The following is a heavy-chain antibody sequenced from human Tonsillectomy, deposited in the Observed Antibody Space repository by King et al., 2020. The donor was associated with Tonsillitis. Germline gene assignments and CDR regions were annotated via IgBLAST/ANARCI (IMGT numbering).Heavy chain of an antibody. D-gene: IGHD2-21*02. CDR1: GFTFSSYA. CDR3: AKGVGSVVTARVAFDY. CDR2: ISGSGSST. J-gene: IGHJ4*02. Sequence: EVQLVESGGGLVQPGGSLRLSCAASGFTFSSYAMTWVRQAPGKWLEWVSGISGSGSSTYYADSVKGRFTISRDNSKNTLYLQMNSLRAEDTAVYYCAKGVGSVVTARVAFDYWGQGTLVTVSS. V-gene: IGHV3-23*04.